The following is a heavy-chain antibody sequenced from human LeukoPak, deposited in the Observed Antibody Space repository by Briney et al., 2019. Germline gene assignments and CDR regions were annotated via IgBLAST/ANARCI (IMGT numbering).Heavy chain of an antibody. V-gene: IGHV1-69*13. CDR2: IIPIFGTA. J-gene: IGHJ4*02. D-gene: IGHD2-21*02. CDR3: ARGPLVVVTAIPDYIDF. CDR1: GAGFSSYA. Sequence: SVTLSFNSSGAGFSSYAISWGRKAPGQGLEWMGGIIPIFGTANYAQKFQGRVTITADESTSTAYMELSSLRSEDTDVYYCARGPLVVVTAIPDYIDFWGQGTLVTVSS.